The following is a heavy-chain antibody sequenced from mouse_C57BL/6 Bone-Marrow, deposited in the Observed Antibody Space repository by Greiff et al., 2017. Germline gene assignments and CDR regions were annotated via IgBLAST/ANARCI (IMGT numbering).Heavy chain of an antibody. CDR2: IWSGGST. Sequence: QVQLQQSGPGLVQPSQSLSITCTVSGFSLTSYGVHWVRQSPGKGLEWLGVIWSGGSTDDNAAFISRLSISKDNSKSQVFFKMNSLQADDTAIYYCARFHREFAYWGQGTLVTVSA. V-gene: IGHV2-2*01. J-gene: IGHJ3*01. CDR3: ARFHREFAY. CDR1: GFSLTSYG.